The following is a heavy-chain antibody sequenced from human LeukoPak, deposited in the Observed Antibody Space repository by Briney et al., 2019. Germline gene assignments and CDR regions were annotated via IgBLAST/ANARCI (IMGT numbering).Heavy chain of an antibody. V-gene: IGHV4-30-4*01. J-gene: IGHJ5*02. CDR2: IYYSGST. CDR3: ARETLTTSRWFGP. CDR1: GGSLSSANYY. Sequence: SETLSLTCTVSGGSLSSANYYWSWIRQPPGKGLEWIGYIYYSGSTYYNPSLKSRVTISVDTSKNQFSLKLSSVTAADTAVYYCARETLTTSRWFGPWGQGTLVTVSS. D-gene: IGHD4-17*01.